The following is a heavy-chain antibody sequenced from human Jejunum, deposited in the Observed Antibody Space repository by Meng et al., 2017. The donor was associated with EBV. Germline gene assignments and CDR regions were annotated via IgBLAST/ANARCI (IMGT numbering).Heavy chain of an antibody. CDR1: GFIFSDYA. D-gene: IGHD2-21*01. CDR2: ISYDGSNK. J-gene: IGHJ4*02. Sequence: QVQVVESGGGVVQPGMSLRLSCAASGFIFSDYAMHWVRQAPGKGLEWVALISYDGSNKYYADSVKGRFTISRDSSKNTLFLQMNSLRTEDTAVYYCTREIRGFYSAYWGQGALVTVSS. V-gene: IGHV3-30-3*01. CDR3: TREIRGFYSAY.